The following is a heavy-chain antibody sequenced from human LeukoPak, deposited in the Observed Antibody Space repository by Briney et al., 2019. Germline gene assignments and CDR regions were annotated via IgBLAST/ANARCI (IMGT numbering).Heavy chain of an antibody. CDR3: ARWTSGWWNWFDP. CDR2: ISAYNGNT. Sequence: GASVKVSCKASGYTFSSYGITWVRQAPGQGLEWMGWISAYNGNTNYAEKLQGRVTMTTDTSTSTAYMVLRSLTSDDTAVYYCARWTSGWWNWFDPWGQGTLVTVSS. D-gene: IGHD6-19*01. CDR1: GYTFSSYG. V-gene: IGHV1-18*01. J-gene: IGHJ5*02.